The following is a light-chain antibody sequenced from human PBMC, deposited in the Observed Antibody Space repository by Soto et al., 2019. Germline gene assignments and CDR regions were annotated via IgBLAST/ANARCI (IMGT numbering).Light chain of an antibody. J-gene: IGKJ1*01. V-gene: IGKV1-5*03. CDR2: KAS. CDR3: QQYNSSPWT. CDR1: QSISSW. Sequence: DIQMTQSPSTLSASVGDRVTITCRASQSISSWLAWYQQKPGKAPKLLIYKASSLESGVPSRFSGSGSGTEFTLTISSLQPEDFAPYYCQQYNSSPWTFGQGTKVEIK.